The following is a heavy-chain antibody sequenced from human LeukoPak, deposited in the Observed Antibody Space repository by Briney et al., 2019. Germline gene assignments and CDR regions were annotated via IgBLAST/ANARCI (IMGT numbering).Heavy chain of an antibody. CDR1: GASISSHY. D-gene: IGHD1-7*01. CDR3: ARLIPITRTTDYFDY. Sequence: SETLSLTCTVSGASISSHYWSLIRQPPGKGLEYIGYISTSGCTNYNPSLKSRVTISVDTSKNQFSLKLRSVTAADTAIYYCARLIPITRTTDYFDYWGQGALVTVSS. J-gene: IGHJ4*02. CDR2: ISTSGCT. V-gene: IGHV4-4*09.